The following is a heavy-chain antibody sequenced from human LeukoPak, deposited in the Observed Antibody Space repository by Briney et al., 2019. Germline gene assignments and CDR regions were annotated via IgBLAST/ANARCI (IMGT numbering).Heavy chain of an antibody. J-gene: IGHJ4*02. CDR1: GGSISSYY. CDR2: IYTSGST. CDR3: ARAASIAVASPGTFDY. Sequence: SETLSLTCTVSGGSISSYYWSWIRQPAGKGLEWIGRIYTSGSTNYNPSLKSRVTISVDKSKNQFSLKLSSVIAADTAVYYCARAASIAVASPGTFDYWGQGTLVTVSS. V-gene: IGHV4-4*07. D-gene: IGHD6-19*01.